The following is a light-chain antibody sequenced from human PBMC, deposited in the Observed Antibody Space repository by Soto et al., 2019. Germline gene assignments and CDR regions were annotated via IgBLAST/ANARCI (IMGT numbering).Light chain of an antibody. CDR2: SNN. CDR1: SSNLGSNT. V-gene: IGLV1-44*01. Sequence: QSVLTQPPSASGTPGQRVNISCSGSSSNLGSNTVNWYQQLPGTAPKLLIYSNNQRPSGVPDRFSGSKSGTSASLAISGLQSEDEADYYCAAWDDSLNGPWVFGGGTKLTVL. J-gene: IGLJ3*02. CDR3: AAWDDSLNGPWV.